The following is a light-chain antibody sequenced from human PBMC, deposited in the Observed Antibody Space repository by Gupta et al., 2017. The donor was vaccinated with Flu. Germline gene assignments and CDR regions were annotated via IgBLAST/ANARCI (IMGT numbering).Light chain of an antibody. CDR2: GAS. J-gene: IGKJ1*01. Sequence: EIVFTHYPATLSLSPGERATLSCRASESVSRSYLAWYQQRPGQPPRLLIHGASNRAAGIPDRFRGSGCGTDFTLTISRREPEDFAVYYCQLFGDAPQGTFGQGTRVEIK. V-gene: IGKV3-20*01. CDR3: QLFGDAPQGT. CDR1: ESVSRSY.